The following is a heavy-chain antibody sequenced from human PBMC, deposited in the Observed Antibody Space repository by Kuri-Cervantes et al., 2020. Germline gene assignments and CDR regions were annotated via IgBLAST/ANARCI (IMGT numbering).Heavy chain of an antibody. D-gene: IGHD1-1*01. Sequence: GESLKISCKGSGYSFATYWIGWVRQMPGRGLEWMGIIYPDDSDTRYSPSFQGQVTVSADKSINTAYLQWSSLKASDTAMYYCARQSDISTTYYYYYGMDVWGQGTTVTVSS. CDR3: ARQSDISTTYYYYYGMDV. CDR1: GYSFATYW. J-gene: IGHJ6*02. V-gene: IGHV5-51*01. CDR2: IYPDDSDT.